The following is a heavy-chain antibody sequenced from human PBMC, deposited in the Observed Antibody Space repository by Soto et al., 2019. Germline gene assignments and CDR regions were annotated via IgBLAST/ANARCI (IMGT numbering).Heavy chain of an antibody. J-gene: IGHJ6*02. CDR3: ASGGRGRGYSYGLLASGTYYYYGMDV. D-gene: IGHD5-18*01. V-gene: IGHV1-69*01. Sequence: QVQLVQSGAEVKKPGSSVKVSCKASGGTFSSYAISWVRQAPGQGLEWMGGIIPIFVTANYAQKFQGRVTITAAESTSTAYMELSSLGSEDTAVYYCASGGRGRGYSYGLLASGTYYYYGMDVWGQGTTVTVSS. CDR2: IIPIFVTA. CDR1: GGTFSSYA.